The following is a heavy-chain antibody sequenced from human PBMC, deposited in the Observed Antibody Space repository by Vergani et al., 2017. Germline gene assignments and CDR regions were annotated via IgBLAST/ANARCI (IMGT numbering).Heavy chain of an antibody. CDR1: GGSISSYY. Sequence: QVQLQESGPGLVKPSETLSLTCTVSGGSISSYYWSWIRQPPGKGLEWIGYIYYSGSTNYNPSLKSRVTISVDTSKNQFSLKLSSVTAADTAVYYCARNPFCGGDCYSDAFYILGQGTIVNGSS. D-gene: IGHD2-21*02. V-gene: IGHV4-59*01. J-gene: IGHJ3*02. CDR2: IYYSGST. CDR3: ARNPFCGGDCYSDAFYI.